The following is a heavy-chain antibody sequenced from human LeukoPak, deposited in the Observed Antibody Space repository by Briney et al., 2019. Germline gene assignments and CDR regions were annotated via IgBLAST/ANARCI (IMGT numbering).Heavy chain of an antibody. CDR3: AKAAYGSGTYYNIIFDY. D-gene: IGHD3-10*01. CDR1: GFTFSIYA. Sequence: GGSLRLSCAASGFTFSIYAMSWVRQAPGKGLEWVSAISGSGGSTYYADPVKGRFTISRDNSKNTLYLQMNSLGAEDTAVYYCAKAAYGSGTYYNIIFDYWGQGTLVTVSS. J-gene: IGHJ4*02. CDR2: ISGSGGST. V-gene: IGHV3-23*01.